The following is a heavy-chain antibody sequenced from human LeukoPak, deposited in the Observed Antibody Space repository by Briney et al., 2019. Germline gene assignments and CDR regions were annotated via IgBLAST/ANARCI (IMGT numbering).Heavy chain of an antibody. Sequence: SETLSLTCTVSGGSISSGGYYWSWIRQPPGKGLEWIGYIYHSGSTYYDPSLKSRVTISVDRSKNQFSLKLSSVTAADTAVYYCASDYGDYVGYWGQGTLVTVSS. CDR3: ASDYGDYVGY. V-gene: IGHV4-30-2*01. J-gene: IGHJ4*02. CDR1: GGSISSGGYY. CDR2: IYHSGST. D-gene: IGHD4-17*01.